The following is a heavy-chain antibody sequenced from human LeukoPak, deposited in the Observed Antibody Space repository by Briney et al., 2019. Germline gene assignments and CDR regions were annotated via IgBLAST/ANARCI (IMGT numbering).Heavy chain of an antibody. CDR2: IWYDGSNK. CDR3: ARDLGVTMVRGVQTRHPGDVILKPPKNYGMDV. D-gene: IGHD3-10*01. J-gene: IGHJ6*02. Sequence: GRSLRLSCAASGFTFSSYGMHWVRQAPGKGLEWVAVIWYDGSNKYYADSVKGRFTISRDNSKNTLYLQMNSLRAEDTAVYYCARDLGVTMVRGVQTRHPGDVILKPPKNYGMDVWGQGTTVTVSS. CDR1: GFTFSSYG. V-gene: IGHV3-33*01.